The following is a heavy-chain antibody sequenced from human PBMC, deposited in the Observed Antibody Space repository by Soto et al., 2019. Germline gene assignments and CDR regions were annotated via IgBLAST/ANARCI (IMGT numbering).Heavy chain of an antibody. CDR2: INSGGSST. V-gene: IGHV3-74*01. CDR3: ARGDYDFWSGPKVYYYYMDV. J-gene: IGHJ6*03. D-gene: IGHD3-3*01. Sequence: GGSLRLSCAASGFTFSSYWMHLVRQAPGKGLVWVSRINSGGSSTSYADSVKGRFTISRDNAKNTLYLQMNSLRAEDTAVYYCARGDYDFWSGPKVYYYYMDVWGKGTTVTVSS. CDR1: GFTFSSYW.